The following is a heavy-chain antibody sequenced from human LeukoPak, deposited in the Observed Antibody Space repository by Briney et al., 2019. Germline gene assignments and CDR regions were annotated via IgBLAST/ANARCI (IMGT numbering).Heavy chain of an antibody. CDR3: ARVGATTVGWFDP. CDR2: INHSGST. Sequence: SETLSLTCTVSGGSISSYYWSWIRQPPGKGLEWIGEINHSGSTNYNPSLKSRVTISVDTSKNQFSLKLSSVTAADTAVYYCARVGATTVGWFDPWGQGTLVTVSS. CDR1: GGSISSYY. J-gene: IGHJ5*02. D-gene: IGHD1-26*01. V-gene: IGHV4-34*01.